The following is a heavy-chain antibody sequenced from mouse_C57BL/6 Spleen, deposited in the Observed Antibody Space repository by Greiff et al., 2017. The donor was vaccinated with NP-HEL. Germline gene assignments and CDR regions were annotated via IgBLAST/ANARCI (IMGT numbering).Heavy chain of an antibody. CDR2: ISDGGSYT. Sequence: EVKLMESGGGLVKPGGSLKLSCAASGFTFSSYAMSWVRQTPEKRLEWVATISDGGSYTYYPDNVKGRFTISRDNAKNNLYLQMSHLKSEDTAMYYCAREGYDYDEAYWGQGTLVTVSA. CDR1: GFTFSSYA. J-gene: IGHJ3*01. V-gene: IGHV5-4*01. D-gene: IGHD2-4*01. CDR3: AREGYDYDEAY.